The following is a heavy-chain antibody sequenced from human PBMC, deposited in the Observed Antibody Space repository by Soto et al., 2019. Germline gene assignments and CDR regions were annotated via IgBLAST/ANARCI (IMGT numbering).Heavy chain of an antibody. CDR3: ARADTRLEDYYGMDV. CDR2: INPSGGGT. J-gene: IGHJ6*02. D-gene: IGHD5-18*01. V-gene: IGHV1-46*01. CDR1: GYTFTSYY. Sequence: GASVKVSCKASGYTFTSYYMHWVRQAPGQGLEWMGIINPSGGGTSYAQKFQGRVTMTRDTSTSTVYMELSSLRSEDTAVYYCARADTRLEDYYGMDVWGQGTTVTVSS.